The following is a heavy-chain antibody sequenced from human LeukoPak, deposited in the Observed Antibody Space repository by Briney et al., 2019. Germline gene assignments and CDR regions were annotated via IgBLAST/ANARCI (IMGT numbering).Heavy chain of an antibody. CDR2: ISYDGSNK. J-gene: IGHJ4*02. V-gene: IGHV3-30*04. CDR3: ARDFLGFGEFNFDY. Sequence: PGGSLRLSCAASGFTFSSYAMHWVRQALGKGLEWVAVISYDGSNKYYADSVRGRFTISRDNSKNTLYLQMNSLRAEDTAVYYCARDFLGFGEFNFDYWGQGTLVTVSS. D-gene: IGHD3-10*01. CDR1: GFTFSSYA.